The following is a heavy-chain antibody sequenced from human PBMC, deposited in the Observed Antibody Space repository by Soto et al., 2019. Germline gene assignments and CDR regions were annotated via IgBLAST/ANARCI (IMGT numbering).Heavy chain of an antibody. CDR1: GYFFIDYY. Sequence: QLQLVQSGAEVKQPGASVKVSCKASGYFFIDYYIHWVRQAPGQGLEWMGWVKPNSGGTNYALKFQGRVTMTGDTSIGTAYMELSSPRSDDTAVYYCARANWGLDVWGQGTTVTVSS. CDR2: VKPNSGGT. J-gene: IGHJ6*02. V-gene: IGHV1-2*02. CDR3: ARANWGLDV.